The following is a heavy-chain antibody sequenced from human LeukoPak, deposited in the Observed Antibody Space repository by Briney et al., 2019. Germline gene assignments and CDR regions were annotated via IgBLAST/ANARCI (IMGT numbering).Heavy chain of an antibody. D-gene: IGHD3-10*01. J-gene: IGHJ4*02. CDR2: INHSGST. Sequence: KSSETLSLTCAVYGGSFSGYYWSWIRQPPGKGLEWIGEINHSGSTNYNPSLKSRVTISVDTSKNQFSLKLSSVTAADTAVYYCARRGRITMVRGVISNFDYWGQGTLVTVSS. CDR1: GGSFSGYY. CDR3: ARRGRITMVRGVISNFDY. V-gene: IGHV4-34*01.